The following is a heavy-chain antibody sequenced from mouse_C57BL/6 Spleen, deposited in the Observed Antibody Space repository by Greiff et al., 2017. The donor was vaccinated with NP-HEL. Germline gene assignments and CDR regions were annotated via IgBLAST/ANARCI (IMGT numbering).Heavy chain of an antibody. Sequence: EVQLQQSGPELVKPGASVKISCKASGYTFTDYYMNWVKQSHGKSLEWIGDINPNNGGTSYNQKFKGKATLTVDKSSSTAYMELRSLTSEDSAVYYCARGNWRNYFDYWGQGTTLTVSS. CDR1: GYTFTDYY. CDR2: INPNNGGT. V-gene: IGHV1-26*01. CDR3: ARGNWRNYFDY. J-gene: IGHJ2*01. D-gene: IGHD4-1*01.